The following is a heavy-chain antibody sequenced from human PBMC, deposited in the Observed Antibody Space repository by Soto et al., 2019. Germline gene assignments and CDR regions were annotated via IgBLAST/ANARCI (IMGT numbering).Heavy chain of an antibody. CDR1: GFPFSSYG. J-gene: IGHJ4*02. V-gene: IGHV3-30*03. Sequence: QVQLVESGGGVVQPGRSLRLSCAASGFPFSSYGMHWVRQAPGKGLEWVAVISYDGSNKNYADSVKGRFTISRDDSKNTLYLQMNSLRTEDTAVYYCASVGEGGPTAVYFLDYWGQGTLVTVSS. CDR2: ISYDGSNK. CDR3: ASVGEGGPTAVYFLDY. D-gene: IGHD2-8*01.